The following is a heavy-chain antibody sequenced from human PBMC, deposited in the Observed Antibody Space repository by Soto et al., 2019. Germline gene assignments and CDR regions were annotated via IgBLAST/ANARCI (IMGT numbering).Heavy chain of an antibody. V-gene: IGHV1-18*04. CDR1: GYTFTSCG. CDR3: ARAVGCYSGCWFDP. D-gene: IGHD2-15*01. J-gene: IGHJ5*02. Sequence: ASVKVSCKASGYTFTSCGISWVRQAPGQGLEWMGWISAYNGNTNYAQKLQGRVTMTTDTSTSTAYMELRSLRSDDTAVYYCARAVGCYSGCWFDPWGQGTLVTVSS. CDR2: ISAYNGNT.